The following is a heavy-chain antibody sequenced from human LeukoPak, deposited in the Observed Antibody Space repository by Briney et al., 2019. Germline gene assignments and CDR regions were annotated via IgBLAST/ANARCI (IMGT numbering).Heavy chain of an antibody. CDR1: GGSFSGYY. Sequence: ASETLSLTCAVYGGSFSGYYWSWIRQPPGKGLEWIGEINHSGSTNYNPSLKSRVTISVDTSKNQFSLTLSSVTAADTAVYYCARGLGRNYCSGGSCSYWFDPWGQGTLVTVSS. V-gene: IGHV4-34*01. D-gene: IGHD2-15*01. CDR2: INHSGST. J-gene: IGHJ5*02. CDR3: ARGLGRNYCSGGSCSYWFDP.